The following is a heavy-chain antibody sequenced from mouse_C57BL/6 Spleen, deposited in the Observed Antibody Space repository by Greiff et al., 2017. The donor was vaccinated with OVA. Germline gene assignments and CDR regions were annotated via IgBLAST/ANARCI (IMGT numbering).Heavy chain of an antibody. J-gene: IGHJ2*01. CDR2: IDPDDGAT. CDR3: ARMNYGDY. CDR1: GFTIKDYY. D-gene: IGHD1-1*01. V-gene: IGHV14-2*01. Sequence: VQLQQSGAELVKPGASVKLSCTASGFTIKDYYMHWVKQRPEQGLEWIGYIDPDDGATKYAPKVQGKATITADTSSNTAYLQLSSLTSEDTAVYYCARMNYGDYWGQGTTLTVSS.